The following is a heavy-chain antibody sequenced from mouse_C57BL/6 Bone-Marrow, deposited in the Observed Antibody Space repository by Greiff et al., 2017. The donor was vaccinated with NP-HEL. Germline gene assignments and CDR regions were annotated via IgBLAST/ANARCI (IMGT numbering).Heavy chain of an antibody. CDR2: IYPGGGYT. CDR3: ARAGGNYSSMDY. J-gene: IGHJ4*01. D-gene: IGHD2-1*01. CDR1: GYTFTNYW. V-gene: IGHV1-63*01. Sequence: QVQLQQSGAELVRPGTSVKMSCKASGYTFTNYWIGWAKQRPGHGLEWIGDIYPGGGYTNYNEKFKGKATLTADKSSSTAYMQFSSLTSEDSAIYYGARAGGNYSSMDYWGQGTSVTVSS.